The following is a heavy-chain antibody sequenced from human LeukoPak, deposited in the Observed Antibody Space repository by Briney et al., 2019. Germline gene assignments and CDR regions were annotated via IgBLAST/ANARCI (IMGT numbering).Heavy chain of an antibody. J-gene: IGHJ3*02. V-gene: IGHV3-23*01. CDR3: ARPETQYSSGLDGFDI. CDR1: GFTFSSYA. D-gene: IGHD6-19*01. Sequence: PGGSLRLSCAASGFTFSSYAMSWVRQAPGKGLEWVSTFSGSGGITYYADSVKGRFTISRDNAKNTLYLQMNSLRTEDTAVYYCARPETQYSSGLDGFDIWGQGTMVTVSS. CDR2: FSGSGGIT.